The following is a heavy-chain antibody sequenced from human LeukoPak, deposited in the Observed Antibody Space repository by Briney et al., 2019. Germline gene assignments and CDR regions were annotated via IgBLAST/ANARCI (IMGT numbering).Heavy chain of an antibody. D-gene: IGHD6-19*01. J-gene: IGHJ4*02. Sequence: GGSLRLSCAASGFTFSSYAMSWFRQAPAKGLEWVSAISGSGGNTYYADSVKGRFTISRDNSKNTLYLQMNSLRAEDTAVYYCAKDQSSGWHGYSDYWGQGTLVTVSS. V-gene: IGHV3-23*01. CDR1: GFTFSSYA. CDR3: AKDQSSGWHGYSDY. CDR2: ISGSGGNT.